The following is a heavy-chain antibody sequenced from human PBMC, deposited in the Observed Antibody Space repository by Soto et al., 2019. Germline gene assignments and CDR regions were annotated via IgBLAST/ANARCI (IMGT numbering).Heavy chain of an antibody. V-gene: IGHV1-69*13. CDR2: IIPIFGTA. D-gene: IGHD5-18*01. J-gene: IGHJ3*02. CDR3: AGPRPALGYSYGYDAFDI. Sequence: SVKVSCKASGGTFSSYAISWVRQAPGQGLEWMGGIIPIFGTANYAQKFQGRVTITADESTSTAYMELSSLRSEDTAVYYCAGPRPALGYSYGYDAFDIWGQGTMVTVSS. CDR1: GGTFSSYA.